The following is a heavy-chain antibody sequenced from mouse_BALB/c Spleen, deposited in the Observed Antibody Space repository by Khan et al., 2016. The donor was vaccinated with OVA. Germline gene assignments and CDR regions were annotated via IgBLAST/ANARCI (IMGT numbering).Heavy chain of an antibody. CDR3: TRSGYGSFVY. V-gene: IGHV1S81*02. CDR1: GYTFTAYY. CDR2: INPSNGGA. D-gene: IGHD2-2*01. Sequence: VQLQQSGAELVKPGASVKLSCKASGYTFTAYYMYWVKQRPGQGLEWIGEINPSNGGANFNEKFKSKATLTVDKSSSTAYMQLSRLTSEDSAVYYCTRSGYGSFVYWGQGTLVTVSA. J-gene: IGHJ3*01.